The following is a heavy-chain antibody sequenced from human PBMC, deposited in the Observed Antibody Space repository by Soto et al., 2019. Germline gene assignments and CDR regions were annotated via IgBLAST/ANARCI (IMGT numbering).Heavy chain of an antibody. CDR2: INPSGGST. D-gene: IGHD3-10*01. Sequence: QVQLVQSGAEVKKPGASVKVSCKASGYTFTSYYMHWVRQAPGQGLEWMGIINPSGGSTSYAQKFQGRVTMTRDTSTSTVYMELSSLRSEDTAVYYCARESTVRGVISGMDVWGQGTTVTVSS. CDR1: GYTFTSYY. CDR3: ARESTVRGVISGMDV. V-gene: IGHV1-46*01. J-gene: IGHJ6*02.